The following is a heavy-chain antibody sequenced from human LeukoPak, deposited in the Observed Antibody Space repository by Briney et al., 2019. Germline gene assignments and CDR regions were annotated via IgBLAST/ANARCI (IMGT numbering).Heavy chain of an antibody. D-gene: IGHD3-22*01. CDR2: IHHSGST. V-gene: IGHV4-38-2*02. CDR3: ARDRDYYESSGYQRGGYFDY. CDR1: GYGIINGYY. Sequence: SETLSLTCTVSGYGIINGYYWGWIRQPPGKGLEWIGSIHHSGSTYYNPSLKSRVTISVDTSGNQVSLKLSSVTAADTAVFYCARDRDYYESSGYQRGGYFDYWGQGTLVTVSS. J-gene: IGHJ4*02.